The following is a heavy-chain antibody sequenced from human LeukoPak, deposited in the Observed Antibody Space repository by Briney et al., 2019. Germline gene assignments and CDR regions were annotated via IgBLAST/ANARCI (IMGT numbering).Heavy chain of an antibody. V-gene: IGHV3-30*03. CDR1: GFTFSSYG. D-gene: IGHD6-19*01. Sequence: GGSLRLSCAASGFTFSSYGMHWVRQAPGKGLEWVTIISYDGSMKYYADSVKGRFTIFRDNSKNTLFLQMNSLRAEDTAVYYCARDWRSGGWTGPLDHWGQGTLVTVSS. CDR2: ISYDGSMK. J-gene: IGHJ4*02. CDR3: ARDWRSGGWTGPLDH.